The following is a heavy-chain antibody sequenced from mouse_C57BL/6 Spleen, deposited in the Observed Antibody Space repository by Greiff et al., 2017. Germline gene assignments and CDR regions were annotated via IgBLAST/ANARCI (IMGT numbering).Heavy chain of an antibody. J-gene: IGHJ1*03. CDR1: GYTFTSYW. V-gene: IGHV1-69*01. D-gene: IGHD1-1*01. CDR3: ASGDYGSSYAGYFDV. CDR2: IDPSDSYT. Sequence: QVQLQQPGAELVMPGASVKLSCKASGYTFTSYWMHWVKQRPGQGLEWIGEIDPSDSYTNYNQKFKGKSTLTVDKSSSTAYMQLSSLTSEDSAVXYCASGDYGSSYAGYFDVWGTGTTVTVSS.